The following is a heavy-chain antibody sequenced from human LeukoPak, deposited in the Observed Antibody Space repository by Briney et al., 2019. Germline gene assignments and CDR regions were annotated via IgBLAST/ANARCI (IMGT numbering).Heavy chain of an antibody. CDR3: ARVGITGTFRKNWFDP. Sequence: PSETLSLTCAVYGGSFSGYYWSWIRQPPGKGLEWIGEINHSESTNYNPSLKSRVTISVDTSKNQFSLKLSSVPAADTAVYYCARVGITGTFRKNWFDPWGQGTLVAVSS. J-gene: IGHJ5*02. V-gene: IGHV4-34*01. CDR2: INHSEST. CDR1: GGSFSGYY. D-gene: IGHD1-7*01.